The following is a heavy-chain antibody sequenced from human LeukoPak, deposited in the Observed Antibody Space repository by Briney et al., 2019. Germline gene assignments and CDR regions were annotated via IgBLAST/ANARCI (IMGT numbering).Heavy chain of an antibody. Sequence: PGGALRLSWAASGFTFDDYAMHGVRQAPGKGLELVAAISSSSRDIFYADSLKGRISIARDNTQNSLSLQMSRLKAEDPAVYYCVREAAATLFDYWGQGTLVTVSS. CDR3: VREAAATLFDY. V-gene: IGHV3-21*01. CDR1: GFTFDDYA. CDR2: ISSSSRDI. D-gene: IGHD1-26*01. J-gene: IGHJ4*02.